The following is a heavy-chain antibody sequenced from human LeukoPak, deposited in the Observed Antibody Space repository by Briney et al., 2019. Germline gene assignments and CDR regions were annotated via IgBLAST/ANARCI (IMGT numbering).Heavy chain of an antibody. V-gene: IGHV4-34*01. CDR3: ARGGRGVTTLGWFDP. CDR1: GGSFSGYY. D-gene: IGHD4-23*01. Sequence: SETLSLTCAVYGGSFSGYYWSWIRQPPGKGLDGMGEINHSGSTNYDPSLKSRVTISVDTSKNQFSLKLSSVTAADTAVYYCARGGRGVTTLGWFDPWGQGTLVTVSS. J-gene: IGHJ5*02. CDR2: INHSGST.